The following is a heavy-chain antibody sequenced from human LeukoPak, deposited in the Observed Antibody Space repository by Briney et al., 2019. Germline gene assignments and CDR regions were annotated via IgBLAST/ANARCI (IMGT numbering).Heavy chain of an antibody. CDR2: INKDGSGK. Sequence: PGGSLRLSCAASGFTFSTYWMSWVRQAPGKGLDWVADINKDGSGKYLVDSVKGRFTISRDNAKNSLCLQMSSLRVEDTAVYYCARSPAPGSVDYWGQGTLVTVSA. D-gene: IGHD6-13*01. CDR3: ARSPAPGSVDY. CDR1: GFTFSTYW. J-gene: IGHJ4*02. V-gene: IGHV3-7*01.